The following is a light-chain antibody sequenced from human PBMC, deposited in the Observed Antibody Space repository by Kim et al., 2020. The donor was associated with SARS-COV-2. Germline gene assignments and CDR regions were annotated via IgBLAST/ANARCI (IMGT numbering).Light chain of an antibody. CDR1: RSNIGRNS. CDR2: NNN. V-gene: IGLV1-44*01. CDR3: ATWDDGLNGVM. J-gene: IGLJ3*02. Sequence: GRSVTIVFSGSRSNIGRNSVNWYQQLPGTAPNLLIYNNNRRPSGVPDRFSGSKSGTSASLAISGLQSEDEANYYCATWDDGLNGVMFGGGTQLTVL.